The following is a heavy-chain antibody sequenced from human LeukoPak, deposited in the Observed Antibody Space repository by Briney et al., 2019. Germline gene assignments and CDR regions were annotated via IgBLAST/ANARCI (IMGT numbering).Heavy chain of an antibody. CDR3: TRSLFDRLVRD. D-gene: IGHD3-3*01. J-gene: IGHJ4*02. CDR1: GFIFTTYS. V-gene: IGHV3-48*04. Sequence: GGSLRLSCAASGFIFTTYSMDWVSQAPGKGLEWVSYISRDSATIYYAESVKGRFTISRDSAKNTLYLQMNNLRGEDTAVYYCTRSLFDRLVRDWGQGTLVTASS. CDR2: ISRDSATI.